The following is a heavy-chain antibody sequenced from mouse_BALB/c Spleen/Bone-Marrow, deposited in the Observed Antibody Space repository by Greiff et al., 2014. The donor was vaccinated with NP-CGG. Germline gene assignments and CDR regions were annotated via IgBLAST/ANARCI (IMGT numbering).Heavy chain of an antibody. CDR3: ASYRYAWYFDV. CDR2: IDPANGNT. CDR1: GFNIKDTY. J-gene: IGHJ1*01. Sequence: VQLQQSGAELVKPGASVKLPCTASGFNIKDTYMHWVKQRPEQGLEWIGRIDPANGNTKYDPKFQGKAIITADTSSNTAYLQLSSLTSEDTAVYYCASYRYAWYFDVWGAGTTVTVSS. D-gene: IGHD2-14*01. V-gene: IGHV14-3*02.